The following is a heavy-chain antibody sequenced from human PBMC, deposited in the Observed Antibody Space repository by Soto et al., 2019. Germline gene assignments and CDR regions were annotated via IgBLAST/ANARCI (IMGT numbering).Heavy chain of an antibody. V-gene: IGHV4-34*01. CDR1: GGSFSGYY. D-gene: IGHD4-17*01. CDR2: INHSGST. J-gene: IGHJ5*02. CDR3: ARGPNRPYGVRGNWFDP. Sequence: SETLSLTCAVYGGSFSGYYWSWIRQPPGKGLEWIGEINHSGSTNYNPSLKSRVTISVDTSKNQFSLKLSSVTAADTAVYYCARGPNRPYGVRGNWFDPWGQGTLVTVSS.